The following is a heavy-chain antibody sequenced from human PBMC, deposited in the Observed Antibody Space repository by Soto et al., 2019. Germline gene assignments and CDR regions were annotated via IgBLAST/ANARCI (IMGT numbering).Heavy chain of an antibody. CDR1: GFTFSTYA. Sequence: GGSLRLSCAASGFTFSTYAMTWVRQAPGKGLAWLSSISGSGSTYYADSVKGRFTISRDNSKNTLYLQMNSLRAEDTAVYYCAKVISTAGSSLWGRGTLVTVSS. CDR3: AKVISTAGSSL. V-gene: IGHV3-23*01. D-gene: IGHD3-10*01. CDR2: ISGSGST. J-gene: IGHJ4*02.